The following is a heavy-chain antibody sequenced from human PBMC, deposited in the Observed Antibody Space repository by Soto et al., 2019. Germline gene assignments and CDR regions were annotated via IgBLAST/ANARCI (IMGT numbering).Heavy chain of an antibody. CDR2: IWSDGSNK. D-gene: IGHD2-8*01. CDR3: ASARVSAVPYYFDY. CDR1: GFSFSSYA. V-gene: IGHV3-33*01. J-gene: IGHJ4*02. Sequence: GGSMRLSCAASGFSFSSYAMHWVRQDPGKGLEWVAVIWSDGSNKYYGDSVQGRFTISRDNSKNTLYLQMNSLSAEDTALYFCASARVSAVPYYFDYWGQGTPVTVSS.